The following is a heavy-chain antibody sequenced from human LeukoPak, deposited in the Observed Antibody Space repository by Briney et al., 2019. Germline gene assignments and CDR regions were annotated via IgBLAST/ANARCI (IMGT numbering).Heavy chain of an antibody. J-gene: IGHJ2*01. Sequence: GSLRLSCAASGFTFSDYYMSWIRQPPGKGLEWIGEINHSGSTNYNPSLKSRVTISVDTSKNQFSLKLSSVTAADTAVYYCARGTVLGYWYFDLWGRGTLVTVSS. V-gene: IGHV4-34*01. CDR1: GFTFSDYY. CDR3: ARGTVLGYWYFDL. CDR2: INHSGST. D-gene: IGHD2-15*01.